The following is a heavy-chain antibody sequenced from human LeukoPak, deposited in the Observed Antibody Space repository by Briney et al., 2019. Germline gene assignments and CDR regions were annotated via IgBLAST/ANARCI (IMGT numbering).Heavy chain of an antibody. CDR3: ARGGGCSGGSCYSPFDY. J-gene: IGHJ4*02. CDR1: GGSISSGGYS. CDR2: IYHSGST. D-gene: IGHD2-15*01. Sequence: PSETLSLTCAVSGGSISSGGYSWSWIRQPPGKGLEWIGYIYHSGSTYYNPSLKSRVTISVDRSKNQFPLKLNSVTAADTAVYYCARGGGCSGGSCYSPFDYWGQGTLVTVSS. V-gene: IGHV4-30-2*01.